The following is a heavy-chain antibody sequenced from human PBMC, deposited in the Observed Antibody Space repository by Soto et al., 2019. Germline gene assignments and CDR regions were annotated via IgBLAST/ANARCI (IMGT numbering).Heavy chain of an antibody. CDR2: IIPILGIA. Sequence: QVQLVQSGAEVKKPGSSVKVSCKASGGTFSSYTISWVRQAPRQGLEWMGRIIPILGIANYAQKFQGRVAITADKSTSTAYMELSSLRSEDTAVYYCATSDGDYVAGYYYGMDVWGQGTTVTVSS. D-gene: IGHD4-17*01. CDR1: GGTFSSYT. V-gene: IGHV1-69*02. CDR3: ATSDGDYVAGYYYGMDV. J-gene: IGHJ6*02.